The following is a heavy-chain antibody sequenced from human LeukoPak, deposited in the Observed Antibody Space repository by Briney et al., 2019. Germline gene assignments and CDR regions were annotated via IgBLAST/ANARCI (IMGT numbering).Heavy chain of an antibody. J-gene: IGHJ5*02. Sequence: SETLSLTCTVSGGSISSYYWSWIRQPPGKGLEWIGYIYYSGSTNYNPSLKSRVTISVDTSKNQFSLKLSSVTAADAAVYYCARRYSSSTRWFDPWGQGTLVTVSS. CDR1: GGSISSYY. CDR2: IYYSGST. V-gene: IGHV4-59*08. D-gene: IGHD6-6*01. CDR3: ARRYSSSTRWFDP.